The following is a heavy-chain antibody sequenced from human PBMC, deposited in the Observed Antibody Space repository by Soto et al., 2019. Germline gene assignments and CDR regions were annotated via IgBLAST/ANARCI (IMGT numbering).Heavy chain of an antibody. J-gene: IGHJ4*02. CDR2: SE. V-gene: IGHV2-5*01. D-gene: IGHD3-22*01. CDR3: TMRQDTSRGPIY. Sequence: SGPTLVNPTHTLTLTCTVCGFSLTTSGMTVGWIRQAPGKAPEWLALSEEYSPSQQSRLTFTKDTSKNQVVLTMTNMDPVDTATYYCTMRQDTSRGPIYWGQGIRLTVSS. CDR1: GFSLTTSGMT.